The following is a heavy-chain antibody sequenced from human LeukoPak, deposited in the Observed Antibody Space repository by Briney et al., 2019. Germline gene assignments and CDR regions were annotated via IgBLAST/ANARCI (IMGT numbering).Heavy chain of an antibody. J-gene: IGHJ4*02. D-gene: IGHD3-22*01. V-gene: IGHV3-49*04. Sequence: GGSLRLSCTASGFILGEYAMSWVRQAPGKGLEWVGFIRSKAYGGTVEYAASVQDRFTISRDDSKSIVYLQMNSLKTEDTAVYSCTRVYYYDSSGEVYFDYWGQGTLVTVSS. CDR1: GFILGEYA. CDR2: IRSKAYGGTV. CDR3: TRVYYYDSSGEVYFDY.